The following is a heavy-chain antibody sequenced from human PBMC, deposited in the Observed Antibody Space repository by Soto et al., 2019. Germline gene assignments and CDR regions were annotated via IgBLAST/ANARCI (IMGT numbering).Heavy chain of an antibody. Sequence: DVQLLESGGGLVQPGGSLTLSCAASRFTFSDFAMSWVRQAPGKGLEWVSSIGGTGTDTHYADSVKGRFTISRDNSRNTLYLQIDSLRDEDTAVYYCAKDAVPYNGKWDWFDSWGQGTLVIVCS. CDR3: AKDAVPYNGKWDWFDS. J-gene: IGHJ5*01. D-gene: IGHD1-20*01. CDR2: IGGTGTDT. V-gene: IGHV3-23*01. CDR1: RFTFSDFA.